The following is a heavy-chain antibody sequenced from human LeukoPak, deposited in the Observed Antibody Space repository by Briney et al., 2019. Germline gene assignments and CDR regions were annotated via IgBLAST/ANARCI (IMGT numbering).Heavy chain of an antibody. Sequence: GGSLRLSCAASGFTFSSYSMNWVRQAPGKGLEWVSSISSSSSYIYYADSVKGRFTISRDNAKNSLYLQMNSLRAEDTAVYYCARGGVGATSPFDYWGQGTLVTVSS. CDR2: ISSSSSYI. D-gene: IGHD1-26*01. CDR1: GFTFSSYS. J-gene: IGHJ4*02. CDR3: ARGGVGATSPFDY. V-gene: IGHV3-21*01.